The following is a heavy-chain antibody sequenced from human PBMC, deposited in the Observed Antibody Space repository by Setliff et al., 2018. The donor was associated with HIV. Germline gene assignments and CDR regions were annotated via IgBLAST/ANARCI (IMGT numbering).Heavy chain of an antibody. V-gene: IGHV3-11*05. CDR2: ISSSSYT. D-gene: IGHD3-10*01. CDR3: ARDGERWPDYFDY. J-gene: IGHJ4*02. Sequence: PGGSLRLSCAASGFTFSDYYMSWIRQAPGKGLEWVSYISSSSYTNYADSVKGRFTISRDNAKNSLYLQMNSLRAEDTAVYYCARDGERWPDYFDYWGQGTLVTVSS. CDR1: GFTFSDYY.